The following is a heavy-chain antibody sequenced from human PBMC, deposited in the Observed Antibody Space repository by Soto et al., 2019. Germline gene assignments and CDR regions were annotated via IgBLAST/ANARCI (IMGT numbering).Heavy chain of an antibody. CDR2: IYNSGRT. J-gene: IGHJ5*02. Sequence: QVQLQESGPGLVKPSQTLSSTCTVSGDSLRSGDYYWSWIRQPPGKGLEWIGSIYNSGRTYYEPSLRSRLTISEDLSKNQLSLRLTAVTVADTAVYYCARGVDTMAFDHWGQGTLVTVSS. D-gene: IGHD2-2*01. V-gene: IGHV4-30-4*01. CDR1: GDSLRSGDYY. CDR3: ARGVDTMAFDH.